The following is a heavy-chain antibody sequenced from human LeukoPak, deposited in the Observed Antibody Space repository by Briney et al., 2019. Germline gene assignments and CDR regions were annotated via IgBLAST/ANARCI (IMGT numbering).Heavy chain of an antibody. CDR2: IYYSGST. V-gene: IGHV4-39*07. CDR1: GGSISSSSYY. Sequence: SETLSLTCTVSGGSISSSSYYWGWIRQPPGKGLEWIGSIYYSGSTNYNPSLKSRVTISVDTSKNQFSLKLSSVTAADTAVYYCARVHVVVPAAMLRVRDYYYGMDVWGQGTTVTVSS. D-gene: IGHD2-2*01. CDR3: ARVHVVVPAAMLRVRDYYYGMDV. J-gene: IGHJ6*02.